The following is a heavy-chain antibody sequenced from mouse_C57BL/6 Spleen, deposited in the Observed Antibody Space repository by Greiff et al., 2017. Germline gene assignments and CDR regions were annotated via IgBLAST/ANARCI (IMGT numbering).Heavy chain of an antibody. D-gene: IGHD2-2*01. Sequence: AASGIDFSRYWMSWVRRAPGKGLEWIGEINPDSSTINYAPSLKDKFNISRDNAKNTLYLKMSKVRSEDTALYDCARKGGYDDAMDYWGQGTSVTVSS. CDR3: ARKGGYDDAMDY. CDR1: GIDFSRYW. V-gene: IGHV4-1*01. J-gene: IGHJ4*01. CDR2: INPDSSTI.